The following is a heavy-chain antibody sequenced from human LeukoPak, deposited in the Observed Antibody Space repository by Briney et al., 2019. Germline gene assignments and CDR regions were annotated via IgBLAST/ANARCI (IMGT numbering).Heavy chain of an antibody. CDR1: GGSISSYY. Sequence: SETLSLTCTVSGGSISSYYWSWIRQPAGKGLEWIGRIYTSGSTNYNPSLKSRVTMSVDASKNQFSLKLSSVTAADTAVYYCARAVRDRKYGYAFDIWGQGTMVTVSS. CDR3: ARAVRDRKYGYAFDI. J-gene: IGHJ3*02. D-gene: IGHD4-17*01. CDR2: IYTSGST. V-gene: IGHV4-4*07.